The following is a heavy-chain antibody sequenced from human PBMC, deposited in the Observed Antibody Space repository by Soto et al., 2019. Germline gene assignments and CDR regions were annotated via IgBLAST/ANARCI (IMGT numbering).Heavy chain of an antibody. CDR1: GDSITNSHW. CDR2: IHHSGST. D-gene: IGHD1-26*01. Sequence: QVLLQESGPGLVKPSGTLSLTCAVSGDSITNSHWWSWVRQPPGKGLEWIGEIHHSGSTKYNPSLESRLXXSXXRSKNTFFLRLTSVTAADTAVYFCARGEPQQQRDYWGQGTLVTVSS. V-gene: IGHV4-4*02. J-gene: IGHJ4*02. CDR3: ARGEPQQQRDY.